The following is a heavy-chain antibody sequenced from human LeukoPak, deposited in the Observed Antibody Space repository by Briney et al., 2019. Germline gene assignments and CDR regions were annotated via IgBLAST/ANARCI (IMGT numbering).Heavy chain of an antibody. Sequence: GGSLRLSCAASGFTFSSYSMNWVRQAPGKGLEWVSSISSSSSYIYYADSVKGRFTISRDNAKNSLYLQMNSLRAEDTAVYYCARDPTYYYDSSGYEFSNWFDPWGQGTLVTVSS. CDR2: ISSSSSYI. J-gene: IGHJ5*02. CDR1: GFTFSSYS. V-gene: IGHV3-21*01. D-gene: IGHD3-22*01. CDR3: ARDPTYYYDSSGYEFSNWFDP.